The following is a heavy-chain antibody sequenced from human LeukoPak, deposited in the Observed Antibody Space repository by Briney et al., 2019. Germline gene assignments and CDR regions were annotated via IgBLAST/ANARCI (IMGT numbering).Heavy chain of an antibody. J-gene: IGHJ4*02. Sequence: GASVKVSCKASGGTFSSYAISWVRQAPGQGLEWMGGINPIFGTANYAQKFQGRGTITPDEYTSTAHMELSSLSSEDTAVYYCARDKGGYYEFFDYWGQGTLVTVSS. CDR2: INPIFGTA. CDR1: GGTFSSYA. V-gene: IGHV1-69*01. D-gene: IGHD3-22*01. CDR3: ARDKGGYYEFFDY.